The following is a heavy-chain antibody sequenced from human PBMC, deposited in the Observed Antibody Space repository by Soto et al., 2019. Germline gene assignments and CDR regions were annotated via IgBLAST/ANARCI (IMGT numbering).Heavy chain of an antibody. J-gene: IGHJ4*02. CDR3: ARGDDYGDRKAD. CDR2: ISYDGSNK. CDR1: GFTFSSYA. D-gene: IGHD4-17*01. Sequence: QVQLVESGGGVVQPGRSLRLSCAASGFTFSSYAMHWVRQAPGKGLEWVAVISYDGSNKYYAGFVKGRFTISRDNSKNRLYVQMNSLSAEDGDVYYCARGDDYGDRKADWGQGTLVTVSS. V-gene: IGHV3-30-3*01.